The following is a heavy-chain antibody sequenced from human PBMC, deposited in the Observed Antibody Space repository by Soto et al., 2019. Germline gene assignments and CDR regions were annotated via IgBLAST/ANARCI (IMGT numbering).Heavy chain of an antibody. CDR2: INPSGGST. J-gene: IGHJ6*02. Sequence: GASVKVSCKASGYTFTSYYMQWVRQAPGQGLEWMGIINPSGGSTSYAQKFQGRVTMTRDTSTSTVYMELSSLRSEDTAVYYCARVALWFGELAYYYYYGMDVWGQGTTVTVSS. CDR1: GYTFTSYY. D-gene: IGHD3-10*01. V-gene: IGHV1-46*01. CDR3: ARVALWFGELAYYYYYGMDV.